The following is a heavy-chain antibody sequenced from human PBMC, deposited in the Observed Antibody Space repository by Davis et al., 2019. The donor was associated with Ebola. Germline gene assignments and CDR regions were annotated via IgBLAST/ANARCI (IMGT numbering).Heavy chain of an antibody. D-gene: IGHD1-1*01. CDR3: ARDYPHDHA. J-gene: IGHJ4*02. V-gene: IGHV3-48*04. Sequence: GESLKISCAASGFTFSSYWMSWVRQAPGKGLEWVSYISSSGSTIYYADSVKGRFTISRDNAKNSLYLQMNSLRAEDTAVYYCARDYPHDHAWGQGTLVTVSS. CDR2: ISSSGSTI. CDR1: GFTFSSYW.